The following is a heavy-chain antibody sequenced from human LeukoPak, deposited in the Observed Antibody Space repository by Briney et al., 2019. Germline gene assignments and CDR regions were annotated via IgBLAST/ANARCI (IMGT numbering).Heavy chain of an antibody. Sequence: PGGSLRLSCAASGFTVSSNYMSWVRQAPGKGLEWVSVIYSGGSTYYADSVKGRFTISRDNSKITLYLQMNSLRAEDTAVYYCARARGNYYYGMDVWGQGTTVTVSS. CDR1: GFTVSSNY. J-gene: IGHJ6*02. CDR2: IYSGGST. CDR3: ARARGNYYYGMDV. V-gene: IGHV3-53*01.